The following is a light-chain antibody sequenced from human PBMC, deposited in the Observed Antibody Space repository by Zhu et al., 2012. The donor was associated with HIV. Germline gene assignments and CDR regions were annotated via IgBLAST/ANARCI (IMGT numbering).Light chain of an antibody. Sequence: NVLTQSPGTLSLSPGERATVSCRASGSVRSFLAWYQQKPGQAPRLLIYDTSKRATGIPARFSGSGSGTDFTLTISSLEPEDFALYYCQQRSSWPLTFGGGTKVEIK. CDR3: QQRSSWPLT. CDR1: GSVRSF. V-gene: IGKV3-11*01. CDR2: DTS. J-gene: IGKJ4*01.